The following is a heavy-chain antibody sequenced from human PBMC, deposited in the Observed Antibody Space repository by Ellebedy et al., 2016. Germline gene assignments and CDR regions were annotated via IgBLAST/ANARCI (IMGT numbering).Heavy chain of an antibody. J-gene: IGHJ3*01. V-gene: IGHV7-4-1*02. CDR2: INTNTGSA. D-gene: IGHD1-1*01. CDR1: GYNFTKYG. Sequence: ASVKVSCKASGYNFTKYGISWVRQAPGQGLEWVGWINTNTGSAMYAQGFTGRFVFSLDTSVSTAYLQISSLQAEDTGIYYCASSAPSSGTIFGAFDLWGQGTMVTVSS. CDR3: ASSAPSSGTIFGAFDL.